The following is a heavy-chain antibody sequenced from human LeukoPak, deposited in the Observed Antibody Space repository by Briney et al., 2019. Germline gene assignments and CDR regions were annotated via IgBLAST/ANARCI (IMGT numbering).Heavy chain of an antibody. D-gene: IGHD6-19*01. CDR2: ISGSGGST. Sequence: GGSLRLSCAASKFTFSNHWMQWVRQAPGKGLEWVSAISGSGGSTYYADSVKGRFTISRDNSKNTLYLQMNSLRAEDTAVYYCAQSSGWPRFDYWGQGTLVTASS. J-gene: IGHJ4*02. CDR1: KFTFSNHW. CDR3: AQSSGWPRFDY. V-gene: IGHV3-23*01.